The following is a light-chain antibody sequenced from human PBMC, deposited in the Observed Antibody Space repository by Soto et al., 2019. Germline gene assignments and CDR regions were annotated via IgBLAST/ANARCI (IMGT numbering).Light chain of an antibody. CDR1: QSLVPSDGNTY. J-gene: IGKJ5*01. CDR3: MQATQFPIT. Sequence: DIVMTQTPLSSPVTLGQPASISCRSSQSLVPSDGNTYLSWLQQRLGQPPRLLIYKISERFSGVPDRFSGSGAGTDFTLKISRVEAEDVGVYYCMQATQFPITFGQGTRLEVK. V-gene: IGKV2-24*01. CDR2: KIS.